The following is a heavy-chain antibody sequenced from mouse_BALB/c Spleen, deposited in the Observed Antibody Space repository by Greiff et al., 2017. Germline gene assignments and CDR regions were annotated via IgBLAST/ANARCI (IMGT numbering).Heavy chain of an antibody. CDR1: GFTFSSYT. CDR2: ISSGGGNT. V-gene: IGHV5-9*03. D-gene: IGHD1-1*01. J-gene: IGHJ1*01. Sequence: EVQVVESGGGLVKPGGSLKLSCAASGFTFSSYTMSWVRQTPEKRLEWVATISSGGGNTYYPDSVKGRFTISRDNAKNNLYLQMSSLRSEDTALYYCASLTTVVGRYFDVWGAGNTVTVSS. CDR3: ASLTTVVGRYFDV.